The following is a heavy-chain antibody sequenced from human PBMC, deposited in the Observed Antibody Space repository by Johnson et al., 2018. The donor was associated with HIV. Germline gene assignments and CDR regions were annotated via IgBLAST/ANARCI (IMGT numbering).Heavy chain of an antibody. D-gene: IGHD3-16*01. J-gene: IGHJ3*02. CDR1: GFTFNKYV. CDR2: ISGSDFGP. Sequence: VQLVESGGGLVQPGGSLRLSCAASGFTFNKYVMTWVRQAPGKGLEWVSGISGSDFGPYYADSVRGRFTISRDNSKNTLYLQMNSLRAGDTAVYYCAKGLGGAFDIWGQGTMVTVSS. CDR3: AKGLGGAFDI. V-gene: IGHV3-23*04.